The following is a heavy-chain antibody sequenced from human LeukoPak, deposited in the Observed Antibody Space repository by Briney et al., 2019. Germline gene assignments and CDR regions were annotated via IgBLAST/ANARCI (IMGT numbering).Heavy chain of an antibody. CDR3: AKTMGTTRGFDY. CDR1: GFTFSNYA. Sequence: AGTLTLTCAVSGFTFSNYAMRWLRQAPGKGLEGVTGISDGGVSTYHKDSVMGRLTVSRDNSKNTLFLQMNSLSAADTSVYYFAKTMGTTRGFDYWGEGPLVTVSS. V-gene: IGHV3-23*01. J-gene: IGHJ4*02. CDR2: ISDGGVST. D-gene: IGHD1-1*01.